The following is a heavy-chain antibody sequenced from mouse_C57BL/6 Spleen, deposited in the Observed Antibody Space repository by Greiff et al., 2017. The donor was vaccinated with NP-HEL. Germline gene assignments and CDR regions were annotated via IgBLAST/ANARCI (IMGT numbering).Heavy chain of an antibody. D-gene: IGHD2-3*01. J-gene: IGHJ2*01. CDR2: ISYDGSN. CDR3: ARGWSVDY. V-gene: IGHV3-6*01. CDR1: GYSITSGYY. Sequence: EVKLEESGPGLVKPSQSLSLTCSVTGYSITSGYYWNWIRQFPGNKLEWMGYISYDGSNNYNPSLKNRISITRDTSKNQFFLKLNSVTTEDTATYYCARGWSVDYWGQGTTLTVSS.